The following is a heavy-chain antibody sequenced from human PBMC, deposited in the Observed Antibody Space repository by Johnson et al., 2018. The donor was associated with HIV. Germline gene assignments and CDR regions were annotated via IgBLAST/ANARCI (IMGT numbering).Heavy chain of an antibody. J-gene: IGHJ3*02. V-gene: IGHV3-15*01. CDR1: GFTFSNAW. Sequence: VQLVESGGGLVKPGGSLRLSCAASGFTFSNAWMSWVRQAPGTGLEWVGRIQSKTDGGTTDYAAPVKGRFTISRDDSKNTLYLQMNSLKTEVTAVYYCTTYSIIHAFDIWGQGTMVTVSS. CDR2: IQSKTDGGTT. CDR3: TTYSIIHAFDI. D-gene: IGHD6-13*01.